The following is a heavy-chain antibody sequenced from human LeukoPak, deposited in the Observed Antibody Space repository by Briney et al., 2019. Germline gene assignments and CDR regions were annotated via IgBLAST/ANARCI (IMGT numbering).Heavy chain of an antibody. J-gene: IGHJ4*02. D-gene: IGHD4-23*01. V-gene: IGHV1-2*02. CDR2: IRPNSGDT. CDR1: GYTFTDYF. CDR3: ARNSAHKSKYFDF. Sequence: ASVKVSCKASGYTFTDYFIHWVRQAPGQGLEWMGWIRPNSGDTHYAQTFQGRVTMTRDTSVSTAHMELSSLRSDDTAIYYCARNSAHKSKYFDFWGQGTLVTVSS.